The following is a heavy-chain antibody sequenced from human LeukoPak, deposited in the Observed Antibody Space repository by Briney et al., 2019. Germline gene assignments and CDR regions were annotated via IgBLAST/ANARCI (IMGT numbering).Heavy chain of an antibody. D-gene: IGHD3-22*01. V-gene: IGHV1-46*01. CDR3: ARAKYYDSIGYPLTFDY. J-gene: IGHJ4*02. CDR1: GYTFTSYY. CDR2: INPSGGTT. Sequence: ASVKVSSKASGYTFTSYYIHWVRQAPGQGLEWMGIINPSGGTTSYAQKFQDRITMTRDTSTGTVYMELSSLRSDDTAVYYCARAKYYDSIGYPLTFDYWGQGTLVTVSS.